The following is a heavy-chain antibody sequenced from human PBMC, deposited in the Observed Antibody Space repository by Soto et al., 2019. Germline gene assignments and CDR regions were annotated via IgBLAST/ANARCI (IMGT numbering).Heavy chain of an antibody. J-gene: IGHJ4*02. CDR1: GFTFSDYA. Sequence: GGSLRLSCGASGFTFSDYAMSLVRQAPGKGLEWVSAITGSGGRPYYADSVKGRFTISRDRTKSTLYLQMSGLRAEDTAVYFCAKATYYYDSSSYYRVYFDYWGQGTLVTVSS. V-gene: IGHV3-23*01. D-gene: IGHD3-22*01. CDR3: AKATYYYDSSSYYRVYFDY. CDR2: ITGSGGRP.